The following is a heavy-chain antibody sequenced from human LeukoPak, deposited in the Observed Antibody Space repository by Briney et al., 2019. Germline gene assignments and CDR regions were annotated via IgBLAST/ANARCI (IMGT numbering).Heavy chain of an antibody. V-gene: IGHV1-46*01. CDR1: GYTFTSYY. D-gene: IGHD3-10*01. Sequence: GASVKVSCKASGYTFTSYYMHWVRQAPGQGLEWMGIINPSGGSTSYAQKFQGRVTMTRDTSTSTVYMELSSLRSEDTAVYYCASQYYYGSGSYSPPDYWGQGTLVTVSS. CDR2: INPSGGST. J-gene: IGHJ4*02. CDR3: ASQYYYGSGSYSPPDY.